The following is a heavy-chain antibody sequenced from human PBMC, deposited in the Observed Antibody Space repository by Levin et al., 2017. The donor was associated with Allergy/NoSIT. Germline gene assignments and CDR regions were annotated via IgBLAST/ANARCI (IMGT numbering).Heavy chain of an antibody. CDR2: IWYDGSNK. D-gene: IGHD3-10*01. J-gene: IGHJ3*02. V-gene: IGHV3-33*01. Sequence: GESLKISCAASGFTFSSYGMHWVRQAPGKGLEWVAVIWYDGSNKYYADSVKGRFTISRDNSKNTLYLQMNSLRAEDTAVYYCARGGSLRIGAFDIWGQGTMVTVSS. CDR3: ARGGSLRIGAFDI. CDR1: GFTFSSYG.